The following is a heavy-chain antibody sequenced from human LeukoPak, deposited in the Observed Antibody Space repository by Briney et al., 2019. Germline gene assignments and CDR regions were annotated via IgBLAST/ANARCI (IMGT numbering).Heavy chain of an antibody. Sequence: WMGWINPNSGGTNYAQKFQGRVTMTRDTSISTAYMELSRLRSDDTAVYYCARVAFYCSSTSCYAYYGMDVWGQGTTVTVSS. D-gene: IGHD2-2*01. CDR3: ARVAFYCSSTSCYAYYGMDV. V-gene: IGHV1-2*02. J-gene: IGHJ6*02. CDR2: INPNSGGT.